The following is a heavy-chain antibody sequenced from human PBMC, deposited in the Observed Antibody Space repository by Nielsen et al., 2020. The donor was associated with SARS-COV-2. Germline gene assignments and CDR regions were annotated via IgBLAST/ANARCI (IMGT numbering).Heavy chain of an antibody. CDR2: ISYDGSNK. Sequence: GESLKISCAASGFTFSSYAMHWVRQAPGKGLEWVAVISYDGSNKYYADSVKGRFTISRDNSKNTLYLQMNSLRAEDTAVYYCARENSGWYGKGAFDIWGQGTMVTVSS. CDR1: GFTFSSYA. J-gene: IGHJ3*02. CDR3: ARENSGWYGKGAFDI. D-gene: IGHD6-19*01. V-gene: IGHV3-30*04.